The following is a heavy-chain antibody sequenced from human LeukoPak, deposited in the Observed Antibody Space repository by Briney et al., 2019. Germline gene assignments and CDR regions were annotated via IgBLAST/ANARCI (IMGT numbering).Heavy chain of an antibody. V-gene: IGHV4-38-2*02. CDR3: ARDRFGGGSGRYFDY. J-gene: IGHJ4*02. CDR2: IYHSGSA. D-gene: IGHD2-15*01. CDR1: GYSITSGYN. Sequence: PSETLSLTCTVSGYSITSGYNWAWIRQPPGKVLEWIGSIYHSGSAYYNPSLKSRVTISVDTSKNQFSLKLSSVTAADTAVYYCARDRFGGGSGRYFDYWGQGTLVTVSS.